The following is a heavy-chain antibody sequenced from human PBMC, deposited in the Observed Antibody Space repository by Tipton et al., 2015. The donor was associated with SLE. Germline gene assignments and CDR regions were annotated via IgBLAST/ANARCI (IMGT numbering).Heavy chain of an antibody. D-gene: IGHD1-26*01. CDR3: ARGGPSGSFPYDY. V-gene: IGHV3-64*01. CDR1: GFTFSSYG. CDR2: IDKSGGAT. J-gene: IGHJ4*02. Sequence: SLRLSCAASGFTFSSYGMHWVRQAPGKGLEYVSAIDKSGGATFYASSVKGRFTISRDNSKNMVYLQMGSLTTEDTAVYYCARGGPSGSFPYDYWGQGTLVTVSS.